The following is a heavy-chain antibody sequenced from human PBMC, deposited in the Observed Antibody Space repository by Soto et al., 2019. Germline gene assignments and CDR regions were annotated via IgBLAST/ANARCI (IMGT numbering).Heavy chain of an antibody. V-gene: IGHV3-11*01. CDR1: GFTFSDYY. D-gene: IGHD3-3*01. CDR2: ISSSGSTI. Sequence: PGGSLRLSCAASGFTFSDYYMSWIRQAPGKGLEWVSYISSSGSTIYYADSVKGRFTISRDNAKNSLYLQMNSLRAEDTAVYYCARDHLPLLRFLEWSPDNWFDPWAQGTLVTVSS. CDR3: ARDHLPLLRFLEWSPDNWFDP. J-gene: IGHJ5*02.